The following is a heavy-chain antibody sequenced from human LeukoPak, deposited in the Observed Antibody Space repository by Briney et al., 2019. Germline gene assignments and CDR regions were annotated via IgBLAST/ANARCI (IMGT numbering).Heavy chain of an antibody. CDR1: GGTFSSYA. Sequence: SVKVSCKASGGTFSSYAISWVRQAPGQGLEWMGGIIPIFGTANYAQKFQGRVTITADESASTAYMELSSLRSEDTAVYYCARDPYRIAAAGRYPPEYFQHWGQGTLVTVSS. J-gene: IGHJ1*01. CDR3: ARDPYRIAAAGRYPPEYFQH. D-gene: IGHD6-13*01. CDR2: IIPIFGTA. V-gene: IGHV1-69*13.